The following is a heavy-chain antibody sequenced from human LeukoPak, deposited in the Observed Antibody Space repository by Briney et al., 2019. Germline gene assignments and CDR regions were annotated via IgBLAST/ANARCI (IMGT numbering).Heavy chain of an antibody. CDR3: VRDGDDYNFDY. V-gene: IGHV3-74*01. D-gene: IGHD5-24*01. Sequence: GGSLTLSCAASGFTFSNYWMHWVRQAPGKGLVWVSRVKGDGTFTNYADSVKGRFTISRDNAKYTLYLQMHSLRAEDTAIYYCVRDGDDYNFDYWGQGSLVTVSS. J-gene: IGHJ4*02. CDR1: GFTFSNYW. CDR2: VKGDGTFT.